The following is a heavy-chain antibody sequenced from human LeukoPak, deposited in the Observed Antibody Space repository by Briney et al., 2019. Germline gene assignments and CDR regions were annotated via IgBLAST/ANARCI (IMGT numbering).Heavy chain of an antibody. CDR2: LYTDGAT. Sequence: GGSLRLSCAASGFTVSSNYMNWVRQARGKGLECVSVLYTDGATYYADSVTGRFTISRDNSKNTLSLQMNSLRAEDTAVYYCARVSPESSGYPRGYFDYWGQGTLVTASS. CDR1: GFTVSSNY. V-gene: IGHV3-66*01. J-gene: IGHJ4*02. D-gene: IGHD3-22*01. CDR3: ARVSPESSGYPRGYFDY.